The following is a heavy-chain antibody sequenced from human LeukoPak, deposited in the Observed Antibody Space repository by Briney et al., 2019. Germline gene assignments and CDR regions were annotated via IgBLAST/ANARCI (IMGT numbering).Heavy chain of an antibody. CDR2: IYYSGST. V-gene: IGHV4-39*01. CDR1: GGSISSYY. Sequence: SETLSLTCTVSGGSISSYYWGWIRQTPGKGLEWIGSIYYSGSTYYNPSLKSRVTISVDTSKNQFSLKLSSVTAADTAVYYCARHDYTDYWGQGTLVTVSS. CDR3: ARHDYTDY. J-gene: IGHJ4*02.